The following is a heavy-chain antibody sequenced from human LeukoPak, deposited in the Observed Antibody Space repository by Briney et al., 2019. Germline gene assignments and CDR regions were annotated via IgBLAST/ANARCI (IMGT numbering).Heavy chain of an antibody. D-gene: IGHD3-10*01. Sequence: ASVKVSCKASGYTFPSYGISWVRQAPGQGLEWMGWISAYNGNTNFAQKLQGRVTMTTDTSTSTAYMELRSLRSDDTAVYYCAKSTGPLLWFGELSRDWFDPWGQGTLVTVSS. CDR1: GYTFPSYG. CDR2: ISAYNGNT. V-gene: IGHV1-18*01. CDR3: AKSTGPLLWFGELSRDWFDP. J-gene: IGHJ5*02.